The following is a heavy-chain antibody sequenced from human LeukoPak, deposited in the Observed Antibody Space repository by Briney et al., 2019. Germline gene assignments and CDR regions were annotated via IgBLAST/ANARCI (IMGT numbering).Heavy chain of an antibody. CDR1: GFTFSSYD. CDR2: IGTAGDI. V-gene: IGHV3-13*01. D-gene: IGHD6-13*01. Sequence: GGSLRLSCAASGFTFSSYDMHWVRQATGKGLEWVSAIGTAGDIYYPGSVKGRFTISRENAKNSLYLQMNSLRAGDTAVYYCARGGLAAAAGTAFDYWGQGTLVTVSS. J-gene: IGHJ4*02. CDR3: ARGGLAAAAGTAFDY.